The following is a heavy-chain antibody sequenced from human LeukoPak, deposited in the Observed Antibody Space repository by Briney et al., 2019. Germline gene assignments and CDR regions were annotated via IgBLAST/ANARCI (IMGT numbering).Heavy chain of an antibody. D-gene: IGHD3-10*01. CDR1: GGSISSGSYY. J-gene: IGHJ4*02. V-gene: IGHV4-61*02. Sequence: SETLSLTCTVSGGSISSGSYYWSWIRQPAGKGLEWIGRIYTSGSTNYNPSLKSRVTISVDTSKNQFSLKLSSVTAADTAVYYCARQYYYGSGSYPVDYWGQGTLVTVSS. CDR2: IYTSGST. CDR3: ARQYYYGSGSYPVDY.